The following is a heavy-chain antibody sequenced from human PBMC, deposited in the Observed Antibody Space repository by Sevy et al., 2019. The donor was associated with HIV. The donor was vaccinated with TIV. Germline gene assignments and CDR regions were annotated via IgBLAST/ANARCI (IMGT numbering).Heavy chain of an antibody. CDR3: SAEGYPYGYNSLDL. J-gene: IGHJ3*01. CDR2: VKSDTSGGTRGAT. V-gene: IGHV3-15*01. D-gene: IGHD5-18*01. CDR1: GFPFSDAW. Sequence: GGSLRLSCAASGFPFSDAWLTWVRQAPGKGLEWVGHVKSDTSGGTRGATDYAAPVKDRFTISRDDSRNTLYLQMNSLIIEDTAVYHCSAEGYPYGYNSLDLWGPGTMVTVSS.